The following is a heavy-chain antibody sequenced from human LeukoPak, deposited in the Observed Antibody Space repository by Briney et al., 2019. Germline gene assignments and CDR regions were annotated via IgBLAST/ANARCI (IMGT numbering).Heavy chain of an antibody. Sequence: SETLSLTCAVYGGSFSGYYWSWIRQPPGKGLEWIGEINHSGSTNYDPSLKSRVTISVDTSKNQFSLKLSSVTAADTAVYYCARGPILDYWGQGTLVTVSS. J-gene: IGHJ4*02. CDR3: ARGPILDY. CDR1: GGSFSGYY. CDR2: INHSGST. D-gene: IGHD2/OR15-2a*01. V-gene: IGHV4-34*01.